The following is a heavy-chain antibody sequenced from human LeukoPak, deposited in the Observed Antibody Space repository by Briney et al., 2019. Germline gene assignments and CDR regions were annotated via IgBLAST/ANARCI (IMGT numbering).Heavy chain of an antibody. CDR1: GYTFTGYY. J-gene: IGHJ3*02. D-gene: IGHD6-19*01. CDR2: MNPNSGNT. CDR3: ARGLQENLAWLTAFSAFDI. Sequence: ASVKVSCKASGYTFTGYYMHWVRQAPGQGLEWMGWMNPNSGNTGYAQKFQGRVTLTTDTSTSTAYMELRSLRSDDTAVYYCARGLQENLAWLTAFSAFDIWGQGTMVTVSS. V-gene: IGHV1-8*02.